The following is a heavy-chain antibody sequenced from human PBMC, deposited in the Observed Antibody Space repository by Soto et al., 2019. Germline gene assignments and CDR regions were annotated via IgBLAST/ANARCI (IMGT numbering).Heavy chain of an antibody. V-gene: IGHV3-48*02. CDR3: ARDFWSGKYYYGMDV. CDR2: ISSSSSTI. Sequence: GGSLRLSCAASGFNFSSYSMNWVRQAPGKGLEWVSYISSSSSTIYYADSVKGRFTISRDNAKNSLYLQMNSLRDEDTAVYYCARDFWSGKYYYGMDVWGQGTTVTVSS. J-gene: IGHJ6*02. CDR1: GFNFSSYS. D-gene: IGHD3-3*01.